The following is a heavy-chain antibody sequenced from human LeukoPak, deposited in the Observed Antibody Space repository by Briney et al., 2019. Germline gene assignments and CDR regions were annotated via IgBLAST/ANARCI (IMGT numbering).Heavy chain of an antibody. CDR2: ISYDGSNK. CDR3: ARRDKSGGSSTSFDY. J-gene: IGHJ4*02. V-gene: IGHV3-30*03. Sequence: GGSLRLSCAASGFTFSSYAMSWVRQAPGKGLEWVAVISYDGSNKYYADSVKGRFTISRDNSKNTLYLQMNSLRAEDTAVYYCARRDKSGGSSTSFDYWGQGTLVTVSS. D-gene: IGHD2-15*01. CDR1: GFTFSSYA.